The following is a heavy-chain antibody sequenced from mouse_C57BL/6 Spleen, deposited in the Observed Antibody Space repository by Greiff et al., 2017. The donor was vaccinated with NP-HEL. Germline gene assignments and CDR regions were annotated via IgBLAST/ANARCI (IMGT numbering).Heavy chain of an antibody. D-gene: IGHD1-1*01. V-gene: IGHV1-64*01. CDR3: ARGYYGSSYSSWFAY. J-gene: IGHJ3*01. CDR2: IHPNSGST. CDR1: GYTFTSYW. Sequence: VQLQQPGAELVKPGASVKLSCKASGYTFTSYWMHWVKQRPGQGLEWIGMIHPNSGSTNYNEKFKSKATLTVDKSSSTAYMHLSSLTSEDSAVDYCARGYYGSSYSSWFAYWGQGTLVTVSA.